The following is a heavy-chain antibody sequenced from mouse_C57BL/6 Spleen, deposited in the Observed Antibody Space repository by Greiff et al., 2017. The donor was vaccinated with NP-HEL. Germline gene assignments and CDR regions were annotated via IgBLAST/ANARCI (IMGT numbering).Heavy chain of an antibody. Sequence: QVQLQQPGAELVKPGASVKMSCKASGYTFTSYWITWVKQRPGQGLEWIGDIYPGSGSTNYNEKFKRKATLTVDTSSTTAYMQLSSLTSEDSAVYYGARAPAAVGATGYFDVWGTGTTVTVSS. V-gene: IGHV1-55*01. CDR2: IYPGSGST. J-gene: IGHJ1*03. CDR3: ARAPAAVGATGYFDV. CDR1: GYTFTSYW. D-gene: IGHD1-1*01.